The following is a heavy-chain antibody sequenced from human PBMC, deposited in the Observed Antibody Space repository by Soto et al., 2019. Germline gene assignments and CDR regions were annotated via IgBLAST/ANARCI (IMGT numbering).Heavy chain of an antibody. Sequence: QVQLVESGGGVVQPGRSLRLSCAASGFTFSSYGMHWVRQAPGKGLEWVAVISYDGSNKYYADSVKGRFTISRDNSKNTLYLKMNSLRAEDTAVYYCATHGGAFDIWGQGTMVTVSS. D-gene: IGHD2-15*01. CDR1: GFTFSSYG. CDR3: ATHGGAFDI. V-gene: IGHV3-30*03. CDR2: ISYDGSNK. J-gene: IGHJ3*02.